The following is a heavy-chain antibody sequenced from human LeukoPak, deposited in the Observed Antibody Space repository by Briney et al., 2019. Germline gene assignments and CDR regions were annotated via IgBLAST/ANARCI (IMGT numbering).Heavy chain of an antibody. Sequence: SETLSLTCPVSGGSIKSGDYYWVWVRQPPRKGLEWVGSIYYSGSTSYNPSLKSRVTMTVDTSKSQFSLKLSSVTAADTAVYFCARSPHIWFAERGWFDPWGQGTLVTVSS. CDR1: GGSIKSGDYY. V-gene: IGHV4-39*07. J-gene: IGHJ5*02. CDR3: ARSPHIWFAERGWFDP. D-gene: IGHD3-10*01. CDR2: IYYSGST.